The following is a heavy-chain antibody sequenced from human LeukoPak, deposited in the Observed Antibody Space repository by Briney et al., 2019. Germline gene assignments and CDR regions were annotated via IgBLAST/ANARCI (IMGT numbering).Heavy chain of an antibody. V-gene: IGHV3-48*03. CDR2: ISSSGSTI. CDR1: GFTFSSHE. J-gene: IGHJ4*02. Sequence: GGSLRLSCAASGFTFSSHEMNWVRQAPGKGLEWVSYISSSGSTIYYADSVKGRFTISRDNAKNTLYLQMNSLRAEDTAVYYCARVQIGDHLDYWGQGTLVTVSS. CDR3: ARVQIGDHLDY. D-gene: IGHD2-21*02.